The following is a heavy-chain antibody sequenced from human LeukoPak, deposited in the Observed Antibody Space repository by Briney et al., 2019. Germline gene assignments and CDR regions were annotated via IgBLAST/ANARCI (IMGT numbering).Heavy chain of an antibody. CDR2: IYYSGST. Sequence: SQTLSLTCTVSGGSISSGGYYWSWIRQHPGKGLEWIGSIYYSGSTYYNPSLKSRVTISVDTSKNQFSLKLSSVTAADTAVYYCARGGSDSNGYYLIYYWGQGTLLAVSS. CDR3: ARGGSDSNGYYLIYY. D-gene: IGHD3-22*01. J-gene: IGHJ4*02. V-gene: IGHV4-31*03. CDR1: GGSISSGGYY.